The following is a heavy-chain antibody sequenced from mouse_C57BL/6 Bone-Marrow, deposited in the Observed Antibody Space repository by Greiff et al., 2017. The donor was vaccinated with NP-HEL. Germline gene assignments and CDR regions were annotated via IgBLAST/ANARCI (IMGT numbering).Heavy chain of an antibody. D-gene: IGHD1-1*01. Sequence: EMHLVESGGGLVKPGGSLKLSCAASGFTFSDYGMHWVRQAPEKGLEWVAYISSGSSTIYYADTVKGRFTISRDNAKNTLFLQMTSLRSEDTAMYYCARRRSTVVATYYAMDYWGQGTSVTVSS. CDR3: ARRRSTVVATYYAMDY. V-gene: IGHV5-17*01. CDR2: ISSGSSTI. J-gene: IGHJ4*01. CDR1: GFTFSDYG.